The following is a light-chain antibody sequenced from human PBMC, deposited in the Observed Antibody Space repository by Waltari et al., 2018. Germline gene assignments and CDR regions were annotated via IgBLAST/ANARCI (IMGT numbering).Light chain of an antibody. CDR2: GAS. CDR3: QQHTTRPLT. J-gene: IGKJ4*01. V-gene: IGKV3-15*01. Sequence: EIVMTQSPGTLSVSPGEGATLSCRASQSVSSKVAWYQQGPGQAPRLLIFGASTRATGIPARFSGSESGTEFTLTISSLQSEDSGVYFCQQHTTRPLTFGGGTKVEI. CDR1: QSVSSK.